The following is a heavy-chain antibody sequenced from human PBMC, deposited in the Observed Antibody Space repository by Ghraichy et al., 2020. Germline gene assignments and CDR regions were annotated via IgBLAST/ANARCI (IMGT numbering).Heavy chain of an antibody. J-gene: IGHJ4*02. Sequence: GGSLRLSCAASGFIFSTYNMNWVRQAPGKGLEWVSSITRTSNSTNYADSVKGPLTMSRDNAKNSMYLQMSSLRAEDTAIYSCVRPYRGSYSFDSWGQGTLVTVSS. CDR2: ITRTSNST. CDR1: GFIFSTYN. CDR3: VRPYRGSYSFDS. D-gene: IGHD1-26*01. V-gene: IGHV3-21*01.